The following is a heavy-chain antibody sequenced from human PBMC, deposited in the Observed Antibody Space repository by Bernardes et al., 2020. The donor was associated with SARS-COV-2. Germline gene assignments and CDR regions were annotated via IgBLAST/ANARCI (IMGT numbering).Heavy chain of an antibody. D-gene: IGHD3-16*02. CDR1: GYTFTGYY. CDR3: ARGLFMITFGGVIAPGY. J-gene: IGHJ4*02. CDR2: INPNSGGT. V-gene: IGHV1-2*02. Sequence: SVKVYCKASGYTFTGYYMHWVRQAPGQGLEWMGWINPNSGGTNYAQKFQGRVTMTRDTSISTAYMELSRLRSDDTAVYYCARGLFMITFGGVIAPGYWGQGTLVTVSS.